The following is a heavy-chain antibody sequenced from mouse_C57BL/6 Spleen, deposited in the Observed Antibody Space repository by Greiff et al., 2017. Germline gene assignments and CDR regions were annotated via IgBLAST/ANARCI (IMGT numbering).Heavy chain of an antibody. CDR3: AREVGRYDYDVPFAY. V-gene: IGHV1-52*01. CDR1: GYTFTSYW. D-gene: IGHD2-4*01. Sequence: QVQLQQPGAELVRPGSSVKLSCKASGYTFTSYWMHWVKQRPIQGLEWIGNIDPSDSETHYNQKFKDKATLTVDKSSSTAYMQLSSLTSEDSAVYYCAREVGRYDYDVPFAYWGQGTLVTVSA. J-gene: IGHJ3*01. CDR2: IDPSDSET.